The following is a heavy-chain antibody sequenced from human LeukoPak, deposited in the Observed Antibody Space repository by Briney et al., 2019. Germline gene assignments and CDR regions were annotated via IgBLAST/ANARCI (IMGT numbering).Heavy chain of an antibody. Sequence: PSETLSLTCTVSGGSISSYYWSWIRQPPGKGLEWIGYIYYSGSTNHNPSLKSRVTISVDTSKNQFSLKLSSVTAADTAVYYCARLIFGVVNDAFDIWGQGTMVTVSS. D-gene: IGHD3-3*01. CDR1: GGSISSYY. CDR3: ARLIFGVVNDAFDI. V-gene: IGHV4-59*08. J-gene: IGHJ3*02. CDR2: IYYSGST.